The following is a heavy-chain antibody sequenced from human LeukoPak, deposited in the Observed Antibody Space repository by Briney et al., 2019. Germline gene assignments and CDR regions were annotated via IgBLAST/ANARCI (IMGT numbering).Heavy chain of an antibody. V-gene: IGHV1-8*01. CDR1: GYSFTSYD. D-gene: IGHD3-10*01. CDR3: AAHTYYYSSGSFGH. J-gene: IGHJ4*02. Sequence: ASVKVSCKASGYSFTSYDINWVRQATGQGPEWIGWMNPSSGNTGYAQRFQGRVTMTRDTSTSTAYLELSSLRSEDTAVYYCAAHTYYYSSGSFGHWGQGTLVTVSS. CDR2: MNPSSGNT.